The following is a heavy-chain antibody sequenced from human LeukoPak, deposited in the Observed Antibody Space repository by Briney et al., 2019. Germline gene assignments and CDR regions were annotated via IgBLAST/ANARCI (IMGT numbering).Heavy chain of an antibody. V-gene: IGHV5-51*03. J-gene: IGHJ4*02. Sequence: GESLKISCKGSGYSFTNYWIAWVRQMPGKCLEWMGIVYPGDSDAKYSPSFQGQVLISADKSISTASLQWFSLKASDTAMYYCARFYYGSRGYPDYWGQGTLATVSS. CDR2: VYPGDSDA. D-gene: IGHD3-10*01. CDR1: GYSFTNYW. CDR3: ARFYYGSRGYPDY.